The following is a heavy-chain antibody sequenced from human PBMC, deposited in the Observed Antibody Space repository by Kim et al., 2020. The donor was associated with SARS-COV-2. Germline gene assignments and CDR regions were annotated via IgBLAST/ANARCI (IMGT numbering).Heavy chain of an antibody. J-gene: IGHJ6*02. D-gene: IGHD3-3*01. Sequence: ASVKVSCKASGYTFTSYGISWVRQAPGQGLEWMGWISAYNGNTNYAQKLQGRVTMTTDTSTSTAYMELRSLRSDDTAVYYCARDSPGNSFFWSSYYYYYYGMDVWGQGTTVTVSS. CDR1: GYTFTSYG. CDR2: ISAYNGNT. V-gene: IGHV1-18*01. CDR3: ARDSPGNSFFWSSYYYYYYGMDV.